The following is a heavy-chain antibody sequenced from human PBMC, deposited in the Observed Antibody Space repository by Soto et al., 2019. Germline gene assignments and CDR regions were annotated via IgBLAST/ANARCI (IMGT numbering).Heavy chain of an antibody. CDR2: INHSGST. V-gene: IGHV4-34*01. CDR3: ARVAPMITFGGVIVSGAFDI. D-gene: IGHD3-16*02. CDR1: GGSFSGYY. J-gene: IGHJ3*02. Sequence: SETLSLTCAVYGGSFSGYYWSWIRQPPGKGLEWIGEINHSGSTNYNPSLKSRVTISVDTSKNQFSLKLSSVTAADTAVYYCARVAPMITFGGVIVSGAFDIWGQGTMVTVS.